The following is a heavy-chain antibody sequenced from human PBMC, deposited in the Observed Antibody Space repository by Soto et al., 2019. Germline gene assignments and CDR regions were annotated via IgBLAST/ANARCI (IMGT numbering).Heavy chain of an antibody. CDR2: IKSTAYGGTT. CDR3: TTDDTSGYYFHY. J-gene: IGHJ4*02. Sequence: PGGSLRLSCAASNFTFSYAWMSWARQAPGKGLEWVGRIKSTAYGGTTDYAAPVKGRVTISRDDSKNTLYLQMNSLRTEDTARYYCTTDDTSGYYFHYWGQGTLVTVSS. D-gene: IGHD3-22*01. V-gene: IGHV3-15*01. CDR1: NFTFSYAW.